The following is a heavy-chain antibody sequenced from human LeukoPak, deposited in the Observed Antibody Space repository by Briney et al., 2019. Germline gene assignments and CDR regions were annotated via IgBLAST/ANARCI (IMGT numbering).Heavy chain of an antibody. D-gene: IGHD5-18*01. V-gene: IGHV4-4*07. J-gene: IGHJ6*02. CDR2: IYTSGST. CDR3: AGHSDRARGYSYGSPGYYGMDV. Sequence: PSETLSLTCTVSGGSISSYYWSWIRQPAGKGLEWIGRIYTSGSTNYNPSLKSRVTMSVDTSKNQFSLKLSSVTAADTAVYYCAGHSDRARGYSYGSPGYYGMDVWGQGTTVTVSS. CDR1: GGSISSYY.